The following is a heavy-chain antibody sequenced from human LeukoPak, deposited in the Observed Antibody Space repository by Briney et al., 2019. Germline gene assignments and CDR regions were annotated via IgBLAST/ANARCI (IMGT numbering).Heavy chain of an antibody. J-gene: IGHJ4*02. Sequence: ASVKASCKASGYTFTSYYMHWVRQAPGQGLEWMGIINPSGGSTSYAQKFQGRVTMTRDTSTSTVYMELSSLRSEDTAVYYCARALSRYSSGWYFVESGFDYWGQGTLVTVSS. D-gene: IGHD6-19*01. CDR3: ARALSRYSSGWYFVESGFDY. CDR1: GYTFTSYY. V-gene: IGHV1-46*01. CDR2: INPSGGST.